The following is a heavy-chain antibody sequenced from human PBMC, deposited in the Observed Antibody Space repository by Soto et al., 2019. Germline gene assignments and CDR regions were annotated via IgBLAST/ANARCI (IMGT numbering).Heavy chain of an antibody. J-gene: IGHJ4*02. CDR1: GFTFNNYA. CDR2: ITSSGSDT. V-gene: IGHV3-23*01. Sequence: GGSLRLSCAASGFTFNNYAMGWVRQAPGKGLEWVSAITSSGSDTYYLDSVKGRFTISRDNSKNTLFLQVNSLRAEDTAIYYCAKLGSSAWSPHYYFDYWGQRTLVTVSS. D-gene: IGHD3-10*01. CDR3: AKLGSSAWSPHYYFDY.